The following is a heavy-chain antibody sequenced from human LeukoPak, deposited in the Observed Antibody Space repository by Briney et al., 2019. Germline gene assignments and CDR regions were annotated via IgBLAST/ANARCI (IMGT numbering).Heavy chain of an antibody. CDR2: INPNSGGT. CDR3: ARDGWSVDTGYMDV. V-gene: IGHV1-2*02. D-gene: IGHD5-18*01. Sequence: PGASVKVSCKASGYTFTGYYMHWVRQAPGQGLEWMGWINPNSGGTNYAQKFQGRVTMTRDTSISTAYMELRSLRSDDTAVYYCARDGWSVDTGYMDVWGKGTTVTISS. J-gene: IGHJ6*03. CDR1: GYTFTGYY.